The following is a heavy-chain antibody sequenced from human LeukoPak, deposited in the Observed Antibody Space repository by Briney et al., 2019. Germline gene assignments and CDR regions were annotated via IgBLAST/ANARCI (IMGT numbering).Heavy chain of an antibody. CDR3: AKASPCDSSGYYFQSHWFDP. CDR1: GGSISSDNYY. CDR2: INHSGST. J-gene: IGHJ5*02. D-gene: IGHD3-22*01. V-gene: IGHV4-39*07. Sequence: SETLSLTCTVSGGSISSDNYYWSWIRQPPGKGLEWIGEINHSGSTNYNPSLKSRVTISVDTSKNQFSLKLSSVTAADTAVYYCAKASPCDSSGYYFQSHWFDPWAREPWSPSPQ.